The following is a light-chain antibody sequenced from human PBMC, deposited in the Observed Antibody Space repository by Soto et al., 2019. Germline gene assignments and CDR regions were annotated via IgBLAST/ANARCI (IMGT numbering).Light chain of an antibody. Sequence: EIVMTQSPATLSVSPGERATLSCRASQSIRTNLAWYPQKPGQAPRLLIYGASTRATGIPARISGSGSGTEFTLPISSLQSEDFVVYYCQQYNNWPRTFGQGTKVDIK. CDR2: GAS. CDR1: QSIRTN. V-gene: IGKV3-15*01. CDR3: QQYNNWPRT. J-gene: IGKJ1*01.